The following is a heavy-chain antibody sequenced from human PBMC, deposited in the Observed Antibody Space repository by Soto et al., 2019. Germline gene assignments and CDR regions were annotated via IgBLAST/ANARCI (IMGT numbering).Heavy chain of an antibody. J-gene: IGHJ4*02. V-gene: IGHV1-69*13. CDR3: ARDGVPGSAFDY. CDR1: GDTFSSYA. Sequence: ASVKVSCKASGDTFSSYAISWVRPAPGQGLEWMGGLIPIFGTANYAQKFQGRVTITADESTSTAYMELSSLRSEDTAVYYCARDGVPGSAFDYWGQGTLVTVSS. D-gene: IGHD2-15*01. CDR2: LIPIFGTA.